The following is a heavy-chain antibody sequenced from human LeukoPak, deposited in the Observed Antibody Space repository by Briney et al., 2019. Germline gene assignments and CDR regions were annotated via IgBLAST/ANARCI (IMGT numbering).Heavy chain of an antibody. J-gene: IGHJ5*02. V-gene: IGHV3-21*01. CDR1: GLPFRSHS. CDR3: ARDIGFRHRSSSIWLDP. D-gene: IGHD6-6*01. Sequence: GDPLTLPHGPSGLPFRSHSMHWVLQAPGKGLEWVSSLRCSNSYIYYAHSAKGRFTISRDNAKHSLYLQMNSLIAYDTAVYYCARDIGFRHRSSSIWLDPWGQGTLVTVSS. CDR2: LRCSNSYI.